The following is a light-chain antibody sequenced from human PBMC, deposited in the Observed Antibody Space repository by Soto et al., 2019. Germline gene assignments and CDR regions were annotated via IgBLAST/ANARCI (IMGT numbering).Light chain of an antibody. V-gene: IGKV3-11*01. Sequence: EIVLTQSPGTLSLSPGERATLSCRASQSVSNNYLAWYQQKPGQAPRLLIYDASNRATGIPARFSGSGSGTGFTLTISSLEPEDFAVYYCQQRSNWPGTFGQGTRLE. CDR2: DAS. CDR1: QSVSNNY. J-gene: IGKJ5*01. CDR3: QQRSNWPGT.